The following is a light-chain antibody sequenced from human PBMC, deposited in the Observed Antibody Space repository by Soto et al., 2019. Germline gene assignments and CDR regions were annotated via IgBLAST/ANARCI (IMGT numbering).Light chain of an antibody. V-gene: IGLV1-44*01. CDR3: AAWDDSLNGVV. J-gene: IGLJ1*01. Sequence: QAVLTQPPSASGTPGQRVTISCSGSGTNIGSNSVSWFQQLPGTAPKLLIHSSNEWPSGVPDRFSGSKSGTSASLAISGLQSQDEADYYCAAWDDSLNGVVFGTGTKVTVL. CDR2: SSN. CDR1: GTNIGSNS.